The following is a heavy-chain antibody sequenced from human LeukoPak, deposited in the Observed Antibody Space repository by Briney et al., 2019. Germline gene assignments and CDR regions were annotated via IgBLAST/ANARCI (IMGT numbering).Heavy chain of an antibody. J-gene: IGHJ4*02. CDR2: ISSSGSTI. D-gene: IGHD2-2*01. CDR1: GFTFSDDY. CDR3: ARSIPAGNRR. V-gene: IGHV3-11*01. Sequence: GGSLGLSCAASGFTFSDDYMSWIRQAPGKGLEWVSYISSSGSTIDYADSVKGRFTISRDNAKNSLYLQMNSLRAEDTAVYYCARSIPAGNRRWGQGTLVTVSS.